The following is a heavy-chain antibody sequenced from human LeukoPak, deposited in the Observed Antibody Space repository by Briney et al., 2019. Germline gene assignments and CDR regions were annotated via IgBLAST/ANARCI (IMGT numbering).Heavy chain of an antibody. V-gene: IGHV4-39*01. J-gene: IGHJ4*02. CDR1: GGSISSSSYY. CDR2: IYYSGST. CDR3: ARSRGYSGCHYFDY. Sequence: KPSETLSLTCTVSGGSISSSSYYWGWIRQPPGKGLEWIGSIYYSGSTYYNPSLKSRVTISVDTSKNQFSLKLSSVTAADTALYYCARSRGYSGCHYFDYWGQGTLVTVSS. D-gene: IGHD5-12*01.